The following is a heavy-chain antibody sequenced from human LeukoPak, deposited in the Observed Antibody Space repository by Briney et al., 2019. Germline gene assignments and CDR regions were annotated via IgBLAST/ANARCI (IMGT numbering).Heavy chain of an antibody. CDR3: ARGGSSLDY. D-gene: IGHD6-6*01. CDR2: INHSGST. J-gene: IGHJ4*02. Sequence: SQTLSLTCTVSGVSISSGSYYWSWIRQPPGKGLEWIGEINHSGSTNYNPSLKSRVTISVDTSKNQFSLKLSSVTAADTAVYYCARGGSSLDYWGQGTLVTVSS. V-gene: IGHV4-39*01. CDR1: GVSISSGSYY.